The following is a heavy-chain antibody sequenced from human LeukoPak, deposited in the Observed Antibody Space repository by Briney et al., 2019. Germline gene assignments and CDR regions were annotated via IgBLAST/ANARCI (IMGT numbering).Heavy chain of an antibody. CDR1: GFSLSNARMG. CDR2: IFSNDEK. V-gene: IGHV2-26*01. J-gene: IGHJ4*02. CDR3: ARITGYCSGGSCRYFDY. D-gene: IGHD2-15*01. Sequence: ESGPVLVKPTETLTLTCTVSGFSLSNARMGVSWIRQPPGKALEWLAHIFSNDEKSYSTSLKSRLTISKDTSKSQVVLTMTNMDPVDTATYYCARITGYCSGGSCRYFDYWGQGTLVTVS.